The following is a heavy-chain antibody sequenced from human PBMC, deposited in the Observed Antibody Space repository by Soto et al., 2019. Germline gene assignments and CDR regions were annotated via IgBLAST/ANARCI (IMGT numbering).Heavy chain of an antibody. CDR1: GFTFDDYV. V-gene: IGHV3-9*01. Sequence: GGSLRLSCAASGFTFDDYVMHWVRQAPGKGLEWVSSISWNSGKIDYADSVKGRFTISRDNAKNSLYLQMNSLRVEDTALYYCAKDTALGTPYYFDYWGQGTPVTVSS. D-gene: IGHD5-18*01. CDR2: ISWNSGKI. J-gene: IGHJ4*02. CDR3: AKDTALGTPYYFDY.